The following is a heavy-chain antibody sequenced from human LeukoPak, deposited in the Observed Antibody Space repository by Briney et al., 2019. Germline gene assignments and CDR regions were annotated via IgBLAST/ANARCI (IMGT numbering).Heavy chain of an antibody. Sequence: GGSLRLSSAAPGVPFSSYAMSSVRDAPGKGLEWVSAICGSDGRTYYADSVKGPFTVSRDNFKNTLYLQMNSLRAEDTALYYCGKGGAVSSKSITMVRGTRRYNYYMDVWGKGTTVTISS. CDR3: GKGGAVSSKSITMVRGTRRYNYYMDV. D-gene: IGHD3-10*01. CDR1: GVPFSSYA. J-gene: IGHJ6*03. CDR2: ICGSDGRT. V-gene: IGHV3-23*01.